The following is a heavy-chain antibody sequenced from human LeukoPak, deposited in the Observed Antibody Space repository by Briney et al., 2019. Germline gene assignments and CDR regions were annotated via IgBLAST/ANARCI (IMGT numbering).Heavy chain of an antibody. CDR3: ATEHYDSSGYYRNP. CDR1: GYTLTELS. D-gene: IGHD3-22*01. J-gene: IGHJ5*02. V-gene: IGHV1-24*01. Sequence: VASVKVSCKVSGYTLTELSMHLVRQAPGKGLEWMGGFDPEDGETIYAQKFQGRVTMTEDTSTDTAYMELSSLRSEDTAVYYCATEHYDSSGYYRNPWGQGTLVTVSS. CDR2: FDPEDGET.